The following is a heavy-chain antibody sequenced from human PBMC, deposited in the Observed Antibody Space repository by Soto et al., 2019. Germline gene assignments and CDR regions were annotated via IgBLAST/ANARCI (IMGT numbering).Heavy chain of an antibody. J-gene: IGHJ6*04. Sequence: QVQLVQSGAEVKKPGASVKVTCKASGYTFISYGISWVRQAPGQGLEWMGWISAYNGDTYYAPKFQGRVTMTTDTSTRTAHMELRSLRSDDTAVYYCARDIVVVTATYGMDVWGEATTVTVSS. CDR2: ISAYNGDT. CDR1: GYTFISYG. CDR3: ARDIVVVTATYGMDV. D-gene: IGHD2-21*02. V-gene: IGHV1-18*04.